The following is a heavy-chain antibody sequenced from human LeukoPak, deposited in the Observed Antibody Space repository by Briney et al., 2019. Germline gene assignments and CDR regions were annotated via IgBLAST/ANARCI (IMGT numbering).Heavy chain of an antibody. J-gene: IGHJ6*02. CDR3: AASRTPYYDSSDGYYYGMDV. V-gene: IGHV1-58*01. CDR2: IGVGSGNT. CDR1: SFTFTTSA. Sequence: ASVKVSCKASSFTFTTSAVQWVRQARGQRLEWIGWIGVGSGNTNHAQKFQERVTITRDMSTNTAYMELSSLRFEDTAVYYCAASRTPYYDSSDGYYYGMDVWGQGTTVTVSS. D-gene: IGHD3-22*01.